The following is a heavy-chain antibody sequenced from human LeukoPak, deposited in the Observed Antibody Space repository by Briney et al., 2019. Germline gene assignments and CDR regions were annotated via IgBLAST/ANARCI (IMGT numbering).Heavy chain of an antibody. CDR3: AKDGGILWASSGTYGMDV. J-gene: IGHJ6*02. D-gene: IGHD1-14*01. CDR1: GFTFSSYG. V-gene: IGHV3-30*02. Sequence: GGSLRLSCAASGFTFSSYGMHWVRQAPGMGLEWVAVIWYGGSNKYYADSVKGRFTISRDNSKNTLYLQMNSLRAEDTALYYCAKDGGILWASSGTYGMDVWGQGTTVTVSS. CDR2: IWYGGSNK.